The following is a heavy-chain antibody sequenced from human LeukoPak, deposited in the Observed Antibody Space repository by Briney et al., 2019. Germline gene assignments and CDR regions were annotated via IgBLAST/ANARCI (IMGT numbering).Heavy chain of an antibody. CDR1: GFTFSSYW. J-gene: IGHJ4*02. D-gene: IGHD5-18*01. CDR2: INPDGRDT. Sequence: GGSLRLSCEASGFTFSSYWMAWVRQAPGKGLEWVANINPDGRDTWYVESVKGRFIITRDNSKNTLYLQMNSLRDEDTAVYYCAKEGGTRGYSYGHAFEYWGQGTLVTVSS. V-gene: IGHV3-7*03. CDR3: AKEGGTRGYSYGHAFEY.